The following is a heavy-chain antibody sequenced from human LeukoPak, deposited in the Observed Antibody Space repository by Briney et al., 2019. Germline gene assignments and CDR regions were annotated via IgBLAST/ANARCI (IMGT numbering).Heavy chain of an antibody. CDR2: IYSGGST. D-gene: IGHD2-21*02. Sequence: GGSLRLSCAASGFTVSSNYMSWVRQAPGKGLEWVSVIYSGGSTYYADSVKGRFTISRDNSKNTLYLQMNSLRAEDTAVYYCTVTDLDAFDIWGQGTMVTASS. CDR3: TVTDLDAFDI. V-gene: IGHV3-66*01. J-gene: IGHJ3*02. CDR1: GFTVSSNY.